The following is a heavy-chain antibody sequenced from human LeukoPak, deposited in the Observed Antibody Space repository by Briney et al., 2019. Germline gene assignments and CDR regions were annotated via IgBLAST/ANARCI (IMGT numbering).Heavy chain of an antibody. J-gene: IGHJ4*02. Sequence: ASVKVSCKASGYTFTSYGISWVRQAPGQGLEWMGWISAYNGNTNYAQKLQGRVTMTTDTSTSTAYMELSSLRSEDTAVYYCASMRLPGGHYGGNSGSDYWGQGTLVTVSS. CDR1: GYTFTSYG. D-gene: IGHD4-23*01. CDR2: ISAYNGNT. V-gene: IGHV1-18*01. CDR3: ASMRLPGGHYGGNSGSDY.